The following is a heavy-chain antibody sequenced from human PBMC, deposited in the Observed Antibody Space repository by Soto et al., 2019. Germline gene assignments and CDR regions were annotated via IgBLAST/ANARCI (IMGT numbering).Heavy chain of an antibody. CDR1: GYTLIMYY. V-gene: IGHV1-46*01. CDR2: INPSGGST. Sequence: GASVKVSCKASGYTLIMYYIHWMRQAPGQGLEWMGIINPSGGSTTYAQKFQGRVTMTRDTSTSTVYMDLSSLRSEGTAVYYCARSPYSSGSYYAIDYWGQGTQVTVSS. J-gene: IGHJ4*02. D-gene: IGHD3-22*01. CDR3: ARSPYSSGSYYAIDY.